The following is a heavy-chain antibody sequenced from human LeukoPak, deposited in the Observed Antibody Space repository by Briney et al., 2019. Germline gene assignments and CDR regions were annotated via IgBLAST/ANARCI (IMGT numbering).Heavy chain of an antibody. V-gene: IGHV3-48*03. CDR2: INHSGNTI. CDR1: GFTFSSYA. Sequence: GGSLRLSCAASGFTFSSYAMNWVRQAPGKGLEWLSYINHSGNTIYYADSVKGRFTISRDNAKNSLYLQMNSLRAEDTAVYYCGRPLDVWGQGTTVTVSS. J-gene: IGHJ6*02. CDR3: GRPLDV.